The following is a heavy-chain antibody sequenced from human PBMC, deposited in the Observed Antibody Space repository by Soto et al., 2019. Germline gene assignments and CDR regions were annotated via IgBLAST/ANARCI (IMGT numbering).Heavy chain of an antibody. CDR3: ARAPNCSGGSCYELIIWYFDL. J-gene: IGHJ2*01. CDR2: INHGGST. Sequence: PSEPCPSPALSMVGPSVVTPGLGSASPQGGGLEWDGEINHGGSTNYNPSLKSRVTISVDTSKNQFSLKLSSVTAADTAVYYCARAPNCSGGSCYELIIWYFDLWGRGTLVTVSS. V-gene: IGHV4-34*01. CDR1: VGPSVVTP. D-gene: IGHD2-15*01.